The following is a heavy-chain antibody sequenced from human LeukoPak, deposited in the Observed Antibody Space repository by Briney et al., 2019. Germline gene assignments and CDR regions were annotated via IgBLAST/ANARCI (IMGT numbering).Heavy chain of an antibody. V-gene: IGHV3-30*02. CDR1: GFTFSSYG. Sequence: GGSLRLSCAASGFTFSSYGMHWVRQAPGKGLEWVAFIRYDGSNKYYADSVKGRFTISRDNSKNTLYLQMDSLRAEDTAVYYCTRDRSRAEDDWGQGTLVTVSS. J-gene: IGHJ4*02. D-gene: IGHD1-14*01. CDR3: TRDRSRAEDD. CDR2: IRYDGSNK.